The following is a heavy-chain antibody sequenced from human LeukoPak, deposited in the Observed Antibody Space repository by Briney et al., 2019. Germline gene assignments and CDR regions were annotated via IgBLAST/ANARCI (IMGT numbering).Heavy chain of an antibody. CDR3: ARGTFALGRYTREGEDFWRGYHAENNWFDP. CDR1: VGSLGSGDYY. Sequence: PSETLSLICTVCVGSLGSGDYYWRWIRQPPGKVEGWIGSLYYSGNPYSNPSLQSHVTIAVDQTNNQVSLKQRSVTAADTALHYCARGTFALGRYTREGEDFWRGYHAENNWFDPWGQATLVSVSS. CDR2: LYYSGNP. J-gene: IGHJ5*02. V-gene: IGHV4-30-4*01. D-gene: IGHD3-3*01.